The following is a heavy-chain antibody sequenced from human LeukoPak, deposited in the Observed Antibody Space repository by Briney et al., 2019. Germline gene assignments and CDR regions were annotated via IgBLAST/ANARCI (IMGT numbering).Heavy chain of an antibody. CDR3: ARERSTINLYGTPDFDY. CDR1: GFTFDEYG. Sequence: GGSLRLSCAASGFTFDEYGMSWVRQVPGKGLEWVSGINRNGGTINYADSVKGRFTISRDSAKNSLYLQMNGLRAEDTALYHCARERSTINLYGTPDFDYWGQGTLVTVSS. J-gene: IGHJ4*02. D-gene: IGHD2-8*01. V-gene: IGHV3-20*01. CDR2: INRNGGTI.